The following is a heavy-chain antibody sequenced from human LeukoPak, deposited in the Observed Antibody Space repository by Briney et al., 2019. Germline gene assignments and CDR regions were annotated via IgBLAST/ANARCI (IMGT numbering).Heavy chain of an antibody. V-gene: IGHV1-2*02. D-gene: IGHD1-14*01. CDR1: GYTFTGYY. CDR2: INPNSGGT. Sequence: ASVKVSCKASGYTFTGYYMHWVRQAPGQGLEWMGWINPNSGGTNYAQKFQGRVTMTRDTSISTAYMELSRLRSDDTAVYYCARENENQNLFDYWGQGTLVTVSS. J-gene: IGHJ4*02. CDR3: ARENENQNLFDY.